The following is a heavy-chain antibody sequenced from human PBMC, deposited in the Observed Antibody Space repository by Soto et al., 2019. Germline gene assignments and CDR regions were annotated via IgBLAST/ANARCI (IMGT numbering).Heavy chain of an antibody. CDR2: IYSGGTT. Sequence: EVQLVESGGGLIQPGGSLRLSCAVSGFTVRSDYMSWVRQAPGKGLEWVSVIYSGGTTYYADSVKGRFTISRDNSENTLYLQMNSLRAEDTAVYYCARDSWVGFDYWGQGTLVTVSS. J-gene: IGHJ4*02. CDR3: ARDSWVGFDY. D-gene: IGHD2-15*01. CDR1: GFTVRSDY. V-gene: IGHV3-53*01.